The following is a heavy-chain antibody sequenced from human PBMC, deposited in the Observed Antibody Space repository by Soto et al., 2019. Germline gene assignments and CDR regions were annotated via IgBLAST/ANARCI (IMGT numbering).Heavy chain of an antibody. V-gene: IGHV1-24*01. CDR2: FDGEDGQT. Sequence: ASVKVSCKVSGYSFSEMSMHWVRQTPEKGLEWMGSFDGEDGQTMYAQKFQGRVTITVDKSTSTAYLQWNTLKASDTAMYYCARHISNFRYYYYAMDVWGQGTTVTVSS. J-gene: IGHJ6*02. D-gene: IGHD4-4*01. CDR1: GYSFSEMS. CDR3: ARHISNFRYYYYAMDV.